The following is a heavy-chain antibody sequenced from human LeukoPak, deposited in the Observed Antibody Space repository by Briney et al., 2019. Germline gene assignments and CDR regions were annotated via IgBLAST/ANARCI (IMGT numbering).Heavy chain of an antibody. J-gene: IGHJ4*02. CDR3: AKGLIRGYSYGYSFDY. V-gene: IGHV3-23*01. Sequence: GGSLRLSCAASEFTVSSNYMSWVRQAPGKGLEWVSAISGSGGSTYYADSVKGRFTISRDNSKNTLYLQMNSLRAEDTAVYYCAKGLIRGYSYGYSFDYWGQGTLVTVSS. CDR2: ISGSGGST. CDR1: EFTVSSNY. D-gene: IGHD5-18*01.